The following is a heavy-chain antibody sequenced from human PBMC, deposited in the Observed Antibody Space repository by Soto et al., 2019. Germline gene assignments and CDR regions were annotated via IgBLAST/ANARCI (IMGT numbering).Heavy chain of an antibody. J-gene: IGHJ4*02. Sequence: ASVKVSCKASGYTFTSYGISWVRQAPGQGLEWMGWISAYNGNTNYAQKLQGRVTMTTDTSTSTAYMELRSLRSDDTAVYYCARVCTRGVDSSGWYPIDYWGQGTLVTVSS. CDR2: ISAYNGNT. V-gene: IGHV1-18*01. CDR1: GYTFTSYG. CDR3: ARVCTRGVDSSGWYPIDY. D-gene: IGHD6-19*01.